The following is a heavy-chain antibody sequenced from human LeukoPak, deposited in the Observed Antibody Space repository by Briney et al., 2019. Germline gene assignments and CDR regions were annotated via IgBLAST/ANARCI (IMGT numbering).Heavy chain of an antibody. J-gene: IGHJ4*02. Sequence: GGSLRLSCAASGFTFSSYAMSWVRQALGKGLEWVSAISGSGGSTYYADSVKGRFTISRDNSKNTLYLQMNSLRAEDTAVYYCAKENYGDFGPYYFDYWGQGTLVTVSS. D-gene: IGHD4-17*01. CDR3: AKENYGDFGPYYFDY. CDR2: ISGSGGST. V-gene: IGHV3-23*01. CDR1: GFTFSSYA.